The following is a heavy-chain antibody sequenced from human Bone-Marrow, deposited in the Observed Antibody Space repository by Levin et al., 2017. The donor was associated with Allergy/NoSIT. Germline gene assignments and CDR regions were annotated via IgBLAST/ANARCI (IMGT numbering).Heavy chain of an antibody. J-gene: IGHJ4*02. V-gene: IGHV1-8*01. Sequence: GASVKVSCKASGYTFTNYDINWVRQAAGQGLEWMGWMKPSTGDTGFAEKFQGRVTLTRDSSLNTAYMEVSSLTTDDTAVYYCARGRFDLKYWGQGTHVTVSP. CDR1: GYTFTNYD. CDR3: ARGRFDLKY. D-gene: IGHD3-3*01. CDR2: MKPSTGDT.